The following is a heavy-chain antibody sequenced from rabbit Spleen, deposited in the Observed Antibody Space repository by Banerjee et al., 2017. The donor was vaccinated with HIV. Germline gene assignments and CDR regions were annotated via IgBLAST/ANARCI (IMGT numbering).Heavy chain of an antibody. D-gene: IGHD1-1*01. V-gene: IGHV1S45*01. CDR1: GFSFSYTAV. CDR2: MDTGDGNT. Sequence: QEQLEESGGGLVKPEGSLTLTCKASGFSFSYTAVMCWVRQAPGKGLEWIACMDTGDGNTYYASWAKGRFTISKTSSTVTLQMTSLTAADTATYFCARRAGGYDLWGPGTLVTV. J-gene: IGHJ4*01. CDR3: ARRAGGYDL.